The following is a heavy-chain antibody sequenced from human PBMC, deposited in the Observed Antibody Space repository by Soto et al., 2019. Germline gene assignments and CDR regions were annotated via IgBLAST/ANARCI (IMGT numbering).Heavy chain of an antibody. V-gene: IGHV3-53*01. CDR2: IYSGETT. Sequence: GGSLRLSCAASGFNVNSDYMNWVRQTPGKGLEWVASIYSGETTYYADSVRGRFTISSDKSKNTLYFQLSSLRIEDTAVYYCTRDGRGLGRLSLFEYWGQGVLVTV. CDR1: GFNVNSDY. D-gene: IGHD2-21*02. J-gene: IGHJ4*02. CDR3: TRDGRGLGRLSLFEY.